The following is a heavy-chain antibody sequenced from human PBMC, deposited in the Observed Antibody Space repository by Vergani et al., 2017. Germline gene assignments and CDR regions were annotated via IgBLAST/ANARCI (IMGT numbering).Heavy chain of an antibody. J-gene: IGHJ6*02. D-gene: IGHD2-8*01. CDR3: ARKGMVYAMGCMDV. Sequence: EVQLVESGGGLVQPGGSLRLSCAASGFTFSSYWMSWVRQAPGKGLEWVANIKQDGSEKYYVDSVKGRFTIARDNAKNSLYLQMNSLRAEDTAVYYCARKGMVYAMGCMDVWGQGTTVTVSS. CDR1: GFTFSSYW. CDR2: IKQDGSEK. V-gene: IGHV3-7*03.